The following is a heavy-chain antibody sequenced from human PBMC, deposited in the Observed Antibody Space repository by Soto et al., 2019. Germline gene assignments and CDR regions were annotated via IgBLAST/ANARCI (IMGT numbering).Heavy chain of an antibody. CDR3: SICTYCGGDCYWIDF. Sequence: QVQLQESGPGLVKPSETLSLTCTISGGSISGFYWGWIRQPPGKGLEWIGKIYYNGSANYDPSLRRRVSISLNTSKNQCSLILNSVPGAYPAIYYCSICTYCGGDCYWIDFWGQGTLVTVSS. CDR1: GGSISGFY. V-gene: IGHV4-59*01. D-gene: IGHD2-21*02. J-gene: IGHJ4*02. CDR2: IYYNGSA.